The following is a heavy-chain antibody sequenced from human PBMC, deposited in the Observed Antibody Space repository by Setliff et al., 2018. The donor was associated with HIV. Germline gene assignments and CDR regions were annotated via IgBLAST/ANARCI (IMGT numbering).Heavy chain of an antibody. J-gene: IGHJ4*02. Sequence: AASGFTFATNAMSWVRQAPGKGLEWVSGISGSGDSAYYSDPVKGRFTISRDNSKNTLYLQMNSLRAEDTAVYYCAKPGRDSSGSFFDYWGQGTLVTVSS. CDR2: ISGSGDSA. V-gene: IGHV3-23*01. CDR3: AKPGRDSSGSFFDY. CDR1: GFTFATNA. D-gene: IGHD3-22*01.